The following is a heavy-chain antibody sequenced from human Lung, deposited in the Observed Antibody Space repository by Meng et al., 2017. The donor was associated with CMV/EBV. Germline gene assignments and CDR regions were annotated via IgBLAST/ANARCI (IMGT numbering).Heavy chain of an antibody. CDR3: ARHFPSGLDGFDI. CDR1: AYTFIGYN. CDR2: VNPNSGVA. Sequence: SVXVSXXASAYTFIGYNMHWVRQAPGQGLEWVGWVNPNSGVAGYAQKFLGRVTMTSDTSITTAYMELTRLTYDDTAVYYCARHFPSGLDGFDIWGQGTVVTVSS. J-gene: IGHJ3*02. V-gene: IGHV1-2*02. D-gene: IGHD3-3*02.